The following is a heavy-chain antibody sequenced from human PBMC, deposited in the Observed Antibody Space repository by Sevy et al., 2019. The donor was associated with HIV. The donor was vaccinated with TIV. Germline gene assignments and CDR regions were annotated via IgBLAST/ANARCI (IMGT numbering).Heavy chain of an antibody. J-gene: IGHJ4*02. CDR1: GFTFSTYN. Sequence: GGSLRLSCAASGFTFSTYNMNWVRQAPGKGLEWVSSIWSSSSYIYYADSVKGRFTISRDNAKNSLYMQMNSVKAEDTGVYYCARDRTYGSFIDYWGQGTLVTVSS. D-gene: IGHD3-10*01. CDR3: ARDRTYGSFIDY. CDR2: IWSSSSYI. V-gene: IGHV3-21*01.